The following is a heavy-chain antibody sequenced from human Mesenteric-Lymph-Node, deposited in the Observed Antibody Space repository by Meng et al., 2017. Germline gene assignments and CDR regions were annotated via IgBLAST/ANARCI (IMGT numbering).Heavy chain of an antibody. CDR2: IYWDGDK. V-gene: IGHV2-5*02. CDR3: AHRPSGWYYFDY. Sequence: QITLKDSVPSLVKPPQPPPLTCTLSGLSLSTSGVGVGCIRQPPEKALEWLALIYWDGDKRYSPSLKSRLTITKDTSKNQVVLTMTNMDPEDTATYYCAHRPSGWYYFDYWGQGTLVTVSS. CDR1: GLSLSTSGVG. D-gene: IGHD6-19*01. J-gene: IGHJ4*02.